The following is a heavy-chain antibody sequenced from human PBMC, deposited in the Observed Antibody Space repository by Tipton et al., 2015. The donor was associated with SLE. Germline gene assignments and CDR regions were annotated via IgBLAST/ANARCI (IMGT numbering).Heavy chain of an antibody. CDR3: AKEVYGGNLYYYFDL. CDR2: ISWNSGSI. CDR1: GFTFSSYS. D-gene: IGHD4-23*01. V-gene: IGHV3-9*01. J-gene: IGHJ2*01. Sequence: SLRLSCAASGFTFSSYSMNWVRQAPGKGLEWVSGISWNSGSIGYADSVKGRFTISRDNAKNSLYLQMNSLRAEDTALYYCAKEVYGGNLYYYFDLWGRGTLVTVSS.